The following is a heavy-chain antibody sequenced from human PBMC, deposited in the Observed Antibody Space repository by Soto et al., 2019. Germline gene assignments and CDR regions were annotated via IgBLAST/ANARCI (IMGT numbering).Heavy chain of an antibody. D-gene: IGHD3-10*01. CDR2: ISAYNGNT. J-gene: IGHJ4*02. CDR1: GYTFTSYG. CDR3: ARDLREWFGELPFDY. V-gene: IGHV1-18*01. Sequence: QVQLVQSGAEVKKPGASVKVSCKASGYTFTSYGISWVRQAPGQGLEWMGWISAYNGNTNYAQKLQRRVTMNTDTSTSTAYMELRSLRSDDTAVYYCARDLREWFGELPFDYWGQGTLVTVSS.